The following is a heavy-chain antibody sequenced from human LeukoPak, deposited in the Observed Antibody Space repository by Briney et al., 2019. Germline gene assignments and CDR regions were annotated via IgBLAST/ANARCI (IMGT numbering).Heavy chain of an antibody. V-gene: IGHV4-61*01. CDR2: IYYSGTT. CDR3: ARDSRGCYDSSGYFDH. Sequence: SETLSLTCTVSGDSVSSDSYYWSWIRQPPGKGLEWIGYIYYSGTTKQNPSLKSRVTLSVDTSKNQLYLKLNSVTAADTAVYYCARDSRGCYDSSGYFDHWGQGTLVTVSS. CDR1: GDSVSSDSYY. D-gene: IGHD3-22*01. J-gene: IGHJ4*02.